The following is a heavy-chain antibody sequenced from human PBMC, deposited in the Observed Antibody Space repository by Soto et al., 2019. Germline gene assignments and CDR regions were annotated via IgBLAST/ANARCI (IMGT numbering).Heavy chain of an antibody. CDR3: ARDRGRSCIGGICPFDY. V-gene: IGHV1-18*01. Sequence: ASVKVSCKASGYGFTIYGITWVRQAPGQGLEWMGWISTYDGNTNYAQNFQGRVSMARDTSTSTAYMELRSLRSDDTAVYYCARDRGRSCIGGICPFDYWGQGTLVTVSS. J-gene: IGHJ4*02. D-gene: IGHD2-15*01. CDR1: GYGFTIYG. CDR2: ISTYDGNT.